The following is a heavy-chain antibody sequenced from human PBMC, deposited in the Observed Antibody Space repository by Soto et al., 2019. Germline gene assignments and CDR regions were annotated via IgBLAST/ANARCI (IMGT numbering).Heavy chain of an antibody. CDR2: ISYDGSNK. V-gene: IGHV3-30-3*01. Sequence: GGSLRLSCAASTSTSSSYAMHWVRQLPGKLLEWVALISYDGSNKYYADSVKGRFNISRDNYKNTLYLQMNSLRAEDTAVYSCARDRKDYWGQGTLVTVSS. CDR3: ARDRKDY. J-gene: IGHJ4*02. CDR1: TSTSSSYA.